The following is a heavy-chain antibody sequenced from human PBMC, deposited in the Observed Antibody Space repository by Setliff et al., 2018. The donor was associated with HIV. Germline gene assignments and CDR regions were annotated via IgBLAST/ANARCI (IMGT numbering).Heavy chain of an antibody. CDR3: ARENGWLFGWFDP. D-gene: IGHD3-22*01. CDR2: INPNNGGT. CDR1: GYTFTGYY. J-gene: IGHJ5*02. V-gene: IGHV1-2*02. Sequence: ASVKVSCKASGYTFTGYYMHWVRQAPGQGLEWMGWINPNNGGTNYAQKFQGRVTMTRDTSKNQFSLKLTSVTAADTAIYYCARENGWLFGWFDPWGQGTPVTVSS.